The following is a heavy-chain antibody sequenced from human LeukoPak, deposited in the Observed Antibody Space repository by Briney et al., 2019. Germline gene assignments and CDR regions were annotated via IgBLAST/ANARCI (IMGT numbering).Heavy chain of an antibody. CDR2: ISTGSSYI. CDR3: AREYRSFDY. CDR1: GFTFSSYT. V-gene: IGHV3-21*06. D-gene: IGHD3-16*02. Sequence: GGSLRLSCVASGFTFSSYTMNWVRQAPGKGLEWVSSISTGSSYIYYADSVKGRFTISRDNAKNSLYLQMNSLRAEDTAVYYCAREYRSFDYWGQGTLVTVSS. J-gene: IGHJ4*02.